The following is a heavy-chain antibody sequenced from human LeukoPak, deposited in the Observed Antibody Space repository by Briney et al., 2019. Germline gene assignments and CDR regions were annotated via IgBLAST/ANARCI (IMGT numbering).Heavy chain of an antibody. V-gene: IGHV1-69*13. D-gene: IGHD2-21*01. CDR3: AACSIALSLYFDY. Sequence: SVKVSCKASGYTFTSYGISWVRQAPGQGLEWMGGIIPIFGTANYAQKFQGRVTITADESTSTTYMELSSLRSEDTAVYYCAACSIALSLYFDYWGQGTLVTVSS. CDR1: GYTFTSYG. J-gene: IGHJ4*02. CDR2: IIPIFGTA.